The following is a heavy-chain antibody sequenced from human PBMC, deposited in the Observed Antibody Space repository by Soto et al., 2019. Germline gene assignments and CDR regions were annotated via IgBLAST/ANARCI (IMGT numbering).Heavy chain of an antibody. CDR3: ARDEVHGSGSYGPFFDY. CDR2: IIPIFGTA. D-gene: IGHD3-10*01. CDR1: GGTFSSYA. J-gene: IGHJ4*02. Sequence: QVQLVQSGAEVKKPGSSVKVSCKASGGTFSSYAISWVRQAPGQGLEWMGGIIPIFGTANYAQKFQGRVTISADESTSTAYMELSSLRSEDTAVYYCARDEVHGSGSYGPFFDYWGQGTLVTVSS. V-gene: IGHV1-69*01.